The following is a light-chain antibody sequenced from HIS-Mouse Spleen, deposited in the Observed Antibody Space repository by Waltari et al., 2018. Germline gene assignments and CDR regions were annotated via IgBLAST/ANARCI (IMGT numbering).Light chain of an antibody. CDR2: KDS. CDR3: QSADSSGTYV. CDR1: ALPKKY. V-gene: IGLV3-25*03. J-gene: IGLJ1*01. Sequence: SYELTQPPSVSVSPGQTARITCSGDALPKKYPYWYQQKPGQAPVLVIYKDSERLSGIPERFSGSSSGTTVTLTISGVQAEDEADYYCQSADSSGTYVFGTGTKVTVL.